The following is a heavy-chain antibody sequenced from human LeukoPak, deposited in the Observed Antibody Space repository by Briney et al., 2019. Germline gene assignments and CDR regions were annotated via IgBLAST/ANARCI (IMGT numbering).Heavy chain of an antibody. CDR2: IYIAGTT. CDR1: GFAVSSNH. D-gene: IGHD2-2*01. J-gene: IGHJ4*02. V-gene: IGHV3-53*01. Sequence: GGSLRLPCVASGFAVSSNHMNWVRQAPGKGLEWVSIIYIAGTTHYADSVKGRFTISRDNSINTVYLQMNSLRAEDTAVYYCARDSNSHYYFDYWGQGTLVTVS. CDR3: ARDSNSHYYFDY.